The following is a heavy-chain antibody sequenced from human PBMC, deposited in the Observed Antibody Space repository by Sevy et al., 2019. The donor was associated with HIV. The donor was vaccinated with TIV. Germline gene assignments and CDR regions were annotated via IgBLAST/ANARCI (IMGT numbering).Heavy chain of an antibody. Sequence: GGSLRLSCAASGFTFSNFGMHWVRQAAGKGLEWVAAIFSDGTTKYYGDSVKGRFTISRDNSKNTLYLQMSRLTGEDTAVYYCSREGGSDWYVDHWGQGTLVTVSS. D-gene: IGHD2-21*02. CDR2: IFSDGTTK. J-gene: IGHJ4*02. CDR1: GFTFSNFG. V-gene: IGHV3-33*01. CDR3: SREGGSDWYVDH.